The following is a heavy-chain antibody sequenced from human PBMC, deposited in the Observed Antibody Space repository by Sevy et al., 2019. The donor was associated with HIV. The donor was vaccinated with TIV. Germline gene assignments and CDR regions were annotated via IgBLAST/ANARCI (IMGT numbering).Heavy chain of an antibody. V-gene: IGHV5-51*01. CDR2: IYPGDSDT. CDR1: GYDFANNW. J-gene: IGHJ5*02. D-gene: IGHD5-12*01. CDR3: ARPVGYAAS. Sequence: GESLKISCRASGYDFANNWIGWVRQMPGEGLEWVGIIYPGDSDTRYTPSFEARVTISADKSVNPAYLQWSSLKAPDTATYYCARPVGYAASWGQGTLVTVSS.